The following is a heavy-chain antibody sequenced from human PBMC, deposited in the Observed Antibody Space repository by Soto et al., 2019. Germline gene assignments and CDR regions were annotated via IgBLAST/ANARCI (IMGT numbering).Heavy chain of an antibody. J-gene: IGHJ6*02. D-gene: IGHD2-15*01. CDR1: GFTLSDYY. CDR2: TRDKPNSYTT. CDR3: GRGGYRHYSAYYYYALDV. Sequence: PGGSLRLSCAASGFTLSDYYIDWVRQAPGKGLEWVGRTRDKPNSYTTEYAASVKGRFTLSRDDSKNSLYLQMNSLKTEDAAVYYCGRGGYRHYSAYYYYALDVWGQGTTVTVSS. V-gene: IGHV3-72*01.